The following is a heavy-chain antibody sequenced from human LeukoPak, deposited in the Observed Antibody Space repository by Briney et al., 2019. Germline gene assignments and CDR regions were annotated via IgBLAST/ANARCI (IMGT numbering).Heavy chain of an antibody. Sequence: PGGSLRLSCAASGFTFDDYAMHWVRQAPGKGLEWVSGISWNSGSIGYADSVKGRFTISRDNAKNSLYLQMNSLRAEDTAVYYCARDGYPDYWGQGTLVTVSS. D-gene: IGHD5-12*01. CDR3: ARDGYPDY. CDR1: GFTFDDYA. V-gene: IGHV3-9*01. CDR2: ISWNSGSI. J-gene: IGHJ4*02.